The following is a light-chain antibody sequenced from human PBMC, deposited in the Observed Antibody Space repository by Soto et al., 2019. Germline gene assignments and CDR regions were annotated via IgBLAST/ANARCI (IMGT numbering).Light chain of an antibody. CDR1: QSVSSY. CDR2: DAY. Sequence: EIVMTQSPDTLSVSPGERATLSCRASQSVSSYLAWYQQKPGEATRLLIYDAYNRATGIPARFSGSGSGTDFTLTISSLEPEDFAVYYCQQYGSSPQTFGQGTKVDIK. CDR3: QQYGSSPQT. J-gene: IGKJ1*01. V-gene: IGKV3-11*01.